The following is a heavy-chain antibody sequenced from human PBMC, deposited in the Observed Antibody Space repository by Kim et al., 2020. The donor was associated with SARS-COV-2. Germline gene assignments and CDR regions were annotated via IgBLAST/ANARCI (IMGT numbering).Heavy chain of an antibody. J-gene: IGHJ6*02. CDR1: GYTFTSYA. CDR3: ARDPHYYDSSGYYPYYYYGMDV. D-gene: IGHD3-22*01. CDR2: INTNTGNP. V-gene: IGHV7-4-1*02. Sequence: ASVKVSCKASGYTFTSYAMNWVRQAPGQGLEWMGWINTNTGNPTYAQGFTGRFVFSLDTSVSTAYLQISSLKAEDTAVYYCARDPHYYDSSGYYPYYYYGMDVCGQGTTVTVSS.